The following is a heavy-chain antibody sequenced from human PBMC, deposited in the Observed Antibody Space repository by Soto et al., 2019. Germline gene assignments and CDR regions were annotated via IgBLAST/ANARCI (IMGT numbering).Heavy chain of an antibody. CDR2: ISAYNGNT. Sequence: ASVKVSCKASGYTFTSYGISWVRQAPGQGLEWMGWISAYNGNTNYAQKHQGRVTMTTDTSTSTAYMELRSLRSDDTAVYYCARVMNYCGSGTNVWFDPWGQGTLVTVSS. J-gene: IGHJ5*02. CDR1: GYTFTSYG. V-gene: IGHV1-18*01. CDR3: ARVMNYCGSGTNVWFDP. D-gene: IGHD3-10*01.